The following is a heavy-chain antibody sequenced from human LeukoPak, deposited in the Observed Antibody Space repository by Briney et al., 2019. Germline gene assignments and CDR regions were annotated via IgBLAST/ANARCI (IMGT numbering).Heavy chain of an antibody. Sequence: SETLSLTCAVYGGSFSGYYWSWIRQPPGKGLEWIGEINHSGSTNYNPSLKSRVTISVDTSKNQFSLKLSSVTAADTAVYYCARRIFNYGSFDYWGQGTLVTVSS. J-gene: IGHJ4*02. D-gene: IGHD3-10*01. CDR1: GGSFSGYY. V-gene: IGHV4-34*01. CDR2: INHSGST. CDR3: ARRIFNYGSFDY.